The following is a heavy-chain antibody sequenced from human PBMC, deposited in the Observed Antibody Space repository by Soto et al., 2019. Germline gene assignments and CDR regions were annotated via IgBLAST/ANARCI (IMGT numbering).Heavy chain of an antibody. Sequence: SETLSLTCTVSGGSISSYYWSWIRQPPGKGLEWIGYIYYSGSTNYNPSLKSRVSISVDTSKNQFSLKLSSVTAADTAVYYCARRYGGNFDYWGQGTLVTVSS. D-gene: IGHD1-26*01. CDR3: ARRYGGNFDY. CDR1: GGSISSYY. CDR2: IYYSGST. J-gene: IGHJ4*02. V-gene: IGHV4-59*01.